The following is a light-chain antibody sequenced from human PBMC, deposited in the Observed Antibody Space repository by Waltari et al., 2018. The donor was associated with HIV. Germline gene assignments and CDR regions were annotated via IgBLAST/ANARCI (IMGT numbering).Light chain of an antibody. J-gene: IGLJ2*01. CDR2: DVS. V-gene: IGLV2-14*03. CDR3: SSYTSSSTKV. CDR1: SSDIDGYNY. Sequence: QSALTQPASVSGSPGQSITSSCTGTSSDIDGYNYVSWYQQHPGKAPKLMIYDVSNRPSGLSNRFSGSKSGNTASLTISGLQAEYEADYYCSSYTSSSTKVFGGGTKLTVL.